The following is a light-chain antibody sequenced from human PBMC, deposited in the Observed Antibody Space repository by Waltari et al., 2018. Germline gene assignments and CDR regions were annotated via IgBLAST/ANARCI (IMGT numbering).Light chain of an antibody. J-gene: IGLJ2*01. Sequence: SSELTQAPVVSVALGQTIRITCQGDSLRTPYATWYQVKPGQAPLLVMFGKEKRPSGVPDRISGDSSETTSSLTITGAQAEDEADYYCSSRNGRASQVVFAGGTKVTVL. CDR2: GKE. CDR3: SSRNGRASQVV. V-gene: IGLV3-19*01. CDR1: SLRTPY.